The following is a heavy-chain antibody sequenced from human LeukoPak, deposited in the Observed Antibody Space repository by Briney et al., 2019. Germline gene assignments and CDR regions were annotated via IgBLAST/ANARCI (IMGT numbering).Heavy chain of an antibody. CDR2: ISGSGGST. CDR3: ATTKSVLRFLEWLFDY. V-gene: IGHV3-23*01. D-gene: IGHD3-3*01. J-gene: IGHJ4*02. CDR1: GFTFSSYW. Sequence: PGGSLRLSCTASGFTFSSYWMHWVRQAPGKGLEWVSAISGSGGSTYYADSVKGRFTISRDNSKNTLYLQMNSLRAEDTAVYYCATTKSVLRFLEWLFDYWGQGTLVTVSS.